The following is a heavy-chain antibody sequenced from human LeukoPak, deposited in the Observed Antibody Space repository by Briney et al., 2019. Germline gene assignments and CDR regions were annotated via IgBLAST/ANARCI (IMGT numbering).Heavy chain of an antibody. V-gene: IGHV3-30-3*01. CDR1: GFTFSSYA. D-gene: IGHD5-18*01. J-gene: IGHJ4*02. Sequence: GGSLRLSCAASGFTFSSYAMHWVRQAPGKGLEWVAVISYDGSNKYYADSVKGRFTISRDNSKNTLYLQMNSLRAEDTAVYYCARDAGIQLWLHFDYWGQGTLVTVSS. CDR2: ISYDGSNK. CDR3: ARDAGIQLWLHFDY.